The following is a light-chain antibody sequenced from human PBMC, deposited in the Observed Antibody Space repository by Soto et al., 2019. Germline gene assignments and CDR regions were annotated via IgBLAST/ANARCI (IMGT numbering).Light chain of an antibody. CDR1: QSVGTW. CDR2: AAS. CDR3: QGFT. J-gene: IGKJ3*01. Sequence: DIQMTQSPSTLSASVGDRVTISCRASQSVGTWVAWFQQKPGKVPKLLIYAASTLQSGVPSRFSGSGSGTDFTLTISSLQPEDVATYYCQGFTFGPGTKVDIK. V-gene: IGKV1-27*01.